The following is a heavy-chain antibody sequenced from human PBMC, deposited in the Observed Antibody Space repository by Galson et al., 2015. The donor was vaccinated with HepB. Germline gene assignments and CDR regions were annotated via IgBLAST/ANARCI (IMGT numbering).Heavy chain of an antibody. CDR1: GYTFTSYG. CDR2: ISAYNGNT. D-gene: IGHD3-22*01. CDR3: AIDSSGYYSSVSYDAFDI. Sequence: SVKVSCKASGYTFTSYGISWVRQAPGQGLEWMGWISAYNGNTNYAQKLQGRVTMTTDTSTSTAYMELRSLRSDDTAVYYCAIDSSGYYSSVSYDAFDIWGQGTMVTVSS. V-gene: IGHV1-18*01. J-gene: IGHJ3*02.